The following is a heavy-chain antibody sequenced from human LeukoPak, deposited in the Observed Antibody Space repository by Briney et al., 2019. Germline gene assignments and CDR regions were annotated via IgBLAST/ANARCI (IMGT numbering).Heavy chain of an antibody. V-gene: IGHV4-4*02. Sequence: SETLSLTCGVSGGSISNTNWWTWVRQPPGKGLEWIGEVNLQGSTNYNPSLKRRFAISIDNSQNHLSLKPNLVTAADTAVYYCAREGGPYRPLDYSGQGTLVTVAS. CDR2: VNLQGST. J-gene: IGHJ4*02. CDR3: AREGGPYRPLDY. CDR1: GGSISNTNW.